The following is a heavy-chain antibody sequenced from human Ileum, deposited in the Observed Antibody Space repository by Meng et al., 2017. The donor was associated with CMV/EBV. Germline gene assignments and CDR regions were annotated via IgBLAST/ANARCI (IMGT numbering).Heavy chain of an antibody. Sequence: QRQPQVSGPGLVKPSETLSLSCTASGGSTTSSTYYWGWIRQPPGKGLEWIGSVYYSGTTYYNPSLKSRVNMSIDTSKNRFSLKLSSATAADTAVYYCARNVGFYSSQIAYWGQGALVTVSS. J-gene: IGHJ4*02. V-gene: IGHV4-39*07. CDR3: ARNVGFYSSQIAY. CDR2: VYYSGTT. CDR1: GGSTTSSTYY. D-gene: IGHD3-3*01.